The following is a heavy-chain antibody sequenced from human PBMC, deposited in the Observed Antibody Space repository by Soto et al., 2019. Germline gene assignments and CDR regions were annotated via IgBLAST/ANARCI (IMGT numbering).Heavy chain of an antibody. J-gene: IGHJ3*02. CDR3: AKDRQQWLVPDAFDI. V-gene: IGHV3-23*01. CDR1: VFTFSSYA. Sequence: GWSLRLSCASSVFTFSSYAMSWVRQAPGKGLEWVSAISGSGGSTYYADSVKGRFTISRDNSKNTLYLQMNSLRAEDTAVYYCAKDRQQWLVPDAFDIWGQGTMVTVSS. D-gene: IGHD6-19*01. CDR2: ISGSGGST.